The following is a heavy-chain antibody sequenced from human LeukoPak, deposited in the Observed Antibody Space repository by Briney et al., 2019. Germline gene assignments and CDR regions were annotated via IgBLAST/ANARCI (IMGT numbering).Heavy chain of an antibody. D-gene: IGHD3-10*01. CDR3: ARELRYYYGSGSYYTYNWFDP. V-gene: IGHV3-53*01. Sequence: GGSLRLSCAASGFTVSSNYMSWVPRAPGKGLEGVSVIYSGGSTYYVDSVKGRLTISRDNSKNTLYLQMNSLRAEDTAVYYCARELRYYYGSGSYYTYNWFDPWGQGTLVTVSS. CDR2: IYSGGST. J-gene: IGHJ5*02. CDR1: GFTVSSNY.